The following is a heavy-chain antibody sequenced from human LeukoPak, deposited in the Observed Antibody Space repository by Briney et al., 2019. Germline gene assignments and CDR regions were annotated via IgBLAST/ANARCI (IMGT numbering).Heavy chain of an antibody. CDR3: ARDQYDTWSRRGNFDS. J-gene: IGHJ4*02. V-gene: IGHV3-7*03. D-gene: IGHD3-3*01. CDR1: GFTFSSYA. CDR2: IKLGGSEK. Sequence: PGGSLRLSCAASGFTFSSYAMSWVRQAPGKGLEWVANIKLGGSEKNYVDSVKGRFTISRDNTKNSLYLQMNSLRVEDTAVFYCARDQYDTWSRRGNFDSWGQGTLVIVSS.